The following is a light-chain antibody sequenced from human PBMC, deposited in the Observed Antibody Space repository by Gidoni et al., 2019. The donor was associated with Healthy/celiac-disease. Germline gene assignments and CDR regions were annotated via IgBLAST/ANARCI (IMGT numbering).Light chain of an antibody. CDR1: QGIRNF. Sequence: DIEMTQSPSSLSASVGDRVTITCRASQGIRNFVAWYQQKPGKVPKVLIYAASTLQSGVPSRFSGSGSGTDFTLTIISLQPEDVATYYCQQYATAPQTFGRGTKVEIK. CDR2: AAS. CDR3: QQYATAPQT. V-gene: IGKV1-27*01. J-gene: IGKJ1*01.